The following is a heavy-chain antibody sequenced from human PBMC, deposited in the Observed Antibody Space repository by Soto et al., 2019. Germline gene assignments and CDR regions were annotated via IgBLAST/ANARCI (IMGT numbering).Heavy chain of an antibody. Sequence: QVQLQESGPGLVKPSETLSLTCTVSGGSISSYYWSWIRQPPGKGLEWIGYNYYSGSTNYNPSLKSRVTISVDTSKNQFSLKLSSVTAADTAVYYCASLRKLDTAISFDIWGQGTMVTVSS. CDR2: NYYSGST. V-gene: IGHV4-59*01. D-gene: IGHD5-18*01. CDR3: ASLRKLDTAISFDI. J-gene: IGHJ3*02. CDR1: GGSISSYY.